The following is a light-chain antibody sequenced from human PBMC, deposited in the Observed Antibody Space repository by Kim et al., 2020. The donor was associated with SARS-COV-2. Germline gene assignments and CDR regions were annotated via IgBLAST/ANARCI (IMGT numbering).Light chain of an antibody. CDR3: LQHRTYPIT. J-gene: IGKJ5*01. V-gene: IGKV1-17*01. CDR1: QNIGND. Sequence: ASVGDRVTMTCRASQNIGNDLGGYHKNPGRAPKRLIYGASNLQSGVPSRFSGSGSETEFTLPINSLQPEDFATYFCLQHRTYPITFGQGTRLEIK. CDR2: GAS.